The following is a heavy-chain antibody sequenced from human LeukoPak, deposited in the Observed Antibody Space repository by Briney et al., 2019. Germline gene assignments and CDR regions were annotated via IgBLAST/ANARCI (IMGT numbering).Heavy chain of an antibody. Sequence: GSLRLSCTASGFTFSSYSMNWVRQAPGKGLEWVSYISSSSSTIYYADSVKGRFTISRDNAKNSLYLQMNSLRAEDTAVYYCARENYDISGYPAGYFDYWGQGTLVTVSS. CDR2: ISSSSSTI. CDR3: ARENYDISGYPAGYFDY. J-gene: IGHJ4*02. D-gene: IGHD3-22*01. V-gene: IGHV3-48*01. CDR1: GFTFSSYS.